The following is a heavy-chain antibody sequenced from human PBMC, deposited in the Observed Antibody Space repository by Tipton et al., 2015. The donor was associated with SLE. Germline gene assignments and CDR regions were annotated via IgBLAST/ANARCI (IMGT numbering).Heavy chain of an antibody. CDR3: ATAGGSGSNDAFDI. CDR2: IYHSGST. Sequence: TLSLTCAVSGGSISSGGYSWSWIRQPPGKGLEWIGSIYHSGSTNYNPSLKSRVTISVDTSKNQFSLKLSSVTAADTAVYYCATAGGSGSNDAFDIWGQGTMVTVSS. CDR1: GGSISSGGYS. D-gene: IGHD3-10*01. J-gene: IGHJ3*02. V-gene: IGHV4-39*07.